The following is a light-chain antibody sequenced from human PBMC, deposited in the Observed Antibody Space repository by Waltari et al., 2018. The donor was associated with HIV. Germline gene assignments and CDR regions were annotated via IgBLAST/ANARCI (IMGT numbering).Light chain of an antibody. CDR1: SSNIGSNT. Sequence: QSVLTQPPSASGTPGQRVTISCSGSSSNIGSNTVNWYQQLPGTAPKLLIYGNNQRPSGFPDRFSGSKSGTSASLAISGLQSEDEADYYCAAWDDSLNGRHVVFGGGTKLTVL. CDR2: GNN. CDR3: AAWDDSLNGRHVV. V-gene: IGLV1-44*01. J-gene: IGLJ2*01.